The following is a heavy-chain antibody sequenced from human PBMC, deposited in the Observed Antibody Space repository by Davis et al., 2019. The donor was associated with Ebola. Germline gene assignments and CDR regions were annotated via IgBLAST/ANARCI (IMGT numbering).Heavy chain of an antibody. J-gene: IGHJ3*02. CDR1: GDSISTNY. CDR2: IYYSGST. CDR3: ARELRVANYYDSTGSRSRQRLDAFDI. V-gene: IGHV4-59*06. Sequence: SETLSLTCTVSGDSISTNYWSWIRQPPGKGLEWIGYIYYSGSTYYNPSLKSRVTISVNTSKNQFSLKLSAVTAADTAVYYCARELRVANYYDSTGSRSRQRLDAFDIWGRGTMVTVSS. D-gene: IGHD3-22*01.